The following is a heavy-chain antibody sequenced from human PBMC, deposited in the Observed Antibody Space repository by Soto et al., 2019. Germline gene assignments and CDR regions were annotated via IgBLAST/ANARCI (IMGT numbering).Heavy chain of an antibody. D-gene: IGHD3-10*01. CDR3: AREGYSYGPEYYYAHSFDP. V-gene: IGHV1-3*01. Sequence: GASVKVSCKASGYTFTSYAMHWVHQAPGQRLEWMGWINAGNGNTKYSQKFQGRVTITRDTSASTAYMDLSSLRSEDTAVYYCAREGYSYGPEYYYAHSFDPWGQGTLVTVSS. CDR2: INAGNGNT. CDR1: GYTFTSYA. J-gene: IGHJ5*02.